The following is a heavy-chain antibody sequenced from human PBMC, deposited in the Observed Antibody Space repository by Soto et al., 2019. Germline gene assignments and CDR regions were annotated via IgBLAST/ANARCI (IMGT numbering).Heavy chain of an antibody. J-gene: IGHJ5*02. CDR3: ARDMGGTAMVTGWFDP. CDR1: GFTFSSYG. Sequence: GGSLILSCAASGFTFSSYGMHWVRQAPGKGLEWVAVIWYDGSNKYYADSVKGRFTISRDNSKNTLYLQMNSLRAEDTAVYYCARDMGGTAMVTGWFDPWGQGTLVTVSS. CDR2: IWYDGSNK. V-gene: IGHV3-33*01. D-gene: IGHD5-18*01.